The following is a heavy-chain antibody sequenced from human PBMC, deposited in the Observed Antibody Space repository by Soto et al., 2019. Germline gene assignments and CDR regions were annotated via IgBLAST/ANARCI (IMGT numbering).Heavy chain of an antibody. D-gene: IGHD3-3*01. Sequence: EVQMFESGGGLAQPGGSLRLSCAASGFTFSSYAMSWVRQAPGKGLEWVSAISGSGGSTYYADSVKGRFTISRDNSKNTLYLQMNSRRAEDTAVYYCAKDHPYYDFWSGYYRGNYYYGMDVWGQGTTVTVSS. J-gene: IGHJ6*02. V-gene: IGHV3-23*01. CDR2: ISGSGGST. CDR1: GFTFSSYA. CDR3: AKDHPYYDFWSGYYRGNYYYGMDV.